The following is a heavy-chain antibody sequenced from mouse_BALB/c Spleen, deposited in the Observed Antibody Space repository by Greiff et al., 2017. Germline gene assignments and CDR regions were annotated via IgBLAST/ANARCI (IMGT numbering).Heavy chain of an antibody. CDR1: GYSITSDYA. D-gene: IGHD1-1*01. CDR2: ISYSGST. V-gene: IGHV3-2*02. CDR3: ARWDYYGSSRYWYFDV. Sequence: EVQGVESGPGLVKPSQSLSLTCTVTGYSITSDYAWNWIRQFPGNKLEWMGYISYSGSTSYNPSLKSRISITRDTSKNQFFLQLNSVTTEDTATYYCARWDYYGSSRYWYFDVWGAGTTVTVSS. J-gene: IGHJ1*01.